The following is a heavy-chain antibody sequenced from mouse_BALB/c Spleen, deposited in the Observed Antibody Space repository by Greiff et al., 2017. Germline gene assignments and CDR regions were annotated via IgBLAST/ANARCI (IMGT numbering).Heavy chain of an antibody. V-gene: IGHV1-14*01. CDR2: INPYNVGT. CDR3: ARPDGYSLYAMDY. J-gene: IGHJ4*01. Sequence: VQLQQSGPELVKPGASVKMSCTASGYTFTSYVMHWVKQKPGQGLEWIGYINPYNVGTKYNEKFKGKATLTSDKSSSTAYMELSSLTSEDSAVYYGARPDGYSLYAMDYWGQGTSGTVAS. D-gene: IGHD2-3*01. CDR1: GYTFTSYV.